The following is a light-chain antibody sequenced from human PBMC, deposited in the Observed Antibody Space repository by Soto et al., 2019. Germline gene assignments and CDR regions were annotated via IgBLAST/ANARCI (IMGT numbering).Light chain of an antibody. J-gene: IGKJ1*01. CDR2: GAS. CDR1: QSVSSK. V-gene: IGKV3-15*01. Sequence: EIVMTQSPATLSVSPGERATLSCRASQSVSSKLALYRHKPGQAPRLLIYGASTRATGIPARFSGSGSGTEFTLTISSLQSEDFAVYYCQQYNNGPQTFGQGTKVEIK. CDR3: QQYNNGPQT.